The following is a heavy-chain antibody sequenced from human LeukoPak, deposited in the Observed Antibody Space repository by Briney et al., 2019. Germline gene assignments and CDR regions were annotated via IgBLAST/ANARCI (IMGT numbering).Heavy chain of an antibody. Sequence: GGSLRLSCAASGFTFSSYSMNWVRQAPGKGLEWVSSISSSSSYIYYADSVKGRFTISRDNAKNSLYLRMNSLRAEDTAVYYCSRDRHCIGSTCYALWGQGTRVTVSS. V-gene: IGHV3-21*01. D-gene: IGHD2-2*01. CDR2: ISSSSSYI. CDR1: GFTFSSYS. CDR3: SRDRHCIGSTCYAL. J-gene: IGHJ4*02.